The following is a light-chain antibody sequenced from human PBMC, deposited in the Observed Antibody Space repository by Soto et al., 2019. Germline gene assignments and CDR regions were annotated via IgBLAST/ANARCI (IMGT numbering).Light chain of an antibody. V-gene: IGKV3-11*01. J-gene: IGKJ4*01. CDR3: QQRSSWPPRLT. CDR2: DAS. Sequence: EIVLTQSPATLSLSPGERATLSCRASQSVNTYLAWYQQKSGQAPRLLIYDASNRATGIPARFSGGGSGTDFTLTISSLEPEDFAVYYCQQRSSWPPRLTFGGVTTVELK. CDR1: QSVNTY.